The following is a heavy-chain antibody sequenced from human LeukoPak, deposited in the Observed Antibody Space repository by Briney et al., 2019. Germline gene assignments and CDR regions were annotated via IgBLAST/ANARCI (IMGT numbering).Heavy chain of an antibody. D-gene: IGHD5-12*01. CDR2: ISVYNGNT. CDR3: ARDEGYSGYEDDAFDL. J-gene: IGHJ3*01. Sequence: ASVKVSCKASGNTFTTYGISWVRQAPGQGLEWMGWISVYNGNTNYAQKLQGRIIMTTDTSTSTAYMELRSLRSDDTAVYYCARDEGYSGYEDDAFDLWGQGTMVTVSS. CDR1: GNTFTTYG. V-gene: IGHV1-18*04.